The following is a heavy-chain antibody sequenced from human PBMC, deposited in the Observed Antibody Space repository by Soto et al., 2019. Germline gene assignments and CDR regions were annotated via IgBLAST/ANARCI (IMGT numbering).Heavy chain of an antibody. V-gene: IGHV4-30-4*01. Sequence: QVQLQESGPGLVKPSETLSLTCTVSGGSISGGVHSWSWIRQPPGKGLEWIGHIFDSESTYYNPSLKSRLTISVDTSKNQFSLRLSSVTAADTAEYYCAREIMPLTNDWYFDLWGRGTLVTVSS. J-gene: IGHJ2*01. CDR1: GGSISGGVHS. D-gene: IGHD2-8*01. CDR2: IFDSEST. CDR3: AREIMPLTNDWYFDL.